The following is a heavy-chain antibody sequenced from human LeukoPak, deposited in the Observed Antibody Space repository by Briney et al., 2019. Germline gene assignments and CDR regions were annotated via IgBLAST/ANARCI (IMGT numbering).Heavy chain of an antibody. CDR1: GVTFEDYY. J-gene: IGHJ4*02. Sequence: GGSLRPSCTGSGVTFEDYYLSWIRQAPGKGLEWISYISDTGGDKFYADPVKGRFIISRDNARNSVYMEMNDLIAEDTAFYYCARGENGSFDRWGQGTLVIVSS. V-gene: IGHV3-11*01. D-gene: IGHD3-10*01. CDR2: ISDTGGDK. CDR3: ARGENGSFDR.